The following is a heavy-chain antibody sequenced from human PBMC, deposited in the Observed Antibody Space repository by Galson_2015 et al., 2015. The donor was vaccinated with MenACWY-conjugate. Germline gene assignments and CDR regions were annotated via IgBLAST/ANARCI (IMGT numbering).Heavy chain of an antibody. D-gene: IGHD1-7*01. CDR2: ISSSSSTI. CDR3: VKDRWNRYNWNYAFDI. J-gene: IGHJ3*02. CDR1: GLTFGTYE. Sequence: SLRLSCAASGLTFGTYEMNWVRQAPGKGLKWISYISSSSSTIHYADSVKGRFTISRDNAKSSLYLQMNSLRAEDTAVYYCVKDRWNRYNWNYAFDIWGQGTMVTVS. V-gene: IGHV3-48*03.